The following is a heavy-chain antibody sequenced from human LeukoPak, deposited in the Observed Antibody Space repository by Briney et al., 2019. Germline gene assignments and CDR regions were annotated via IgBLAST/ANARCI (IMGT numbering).Heavy chain of an antibody. CDR2: IYSGGST. CDR3: ARRRPSSWSFDY. V-gene: IGHV3-53*01. J-gene: IGHJ4*02. CDR1: GFTVSTNY. Sequence: PGGSLRLSCAASGFTVSTNYMSWVRQAPGEGREGVSIIYSGGSTYYADSVKGRFTISRDNSKNTLYLQMNRLRAEDTAVYYCARRRPSSWSFDYWGQGTLVTVSS. D-gene: IGHD6-13*01.